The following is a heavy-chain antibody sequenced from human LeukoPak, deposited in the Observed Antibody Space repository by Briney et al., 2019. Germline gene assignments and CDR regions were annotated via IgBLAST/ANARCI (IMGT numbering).Heavy chain of an antibody. CDR3: ARAIYYDGSGYSADY. Sequence: GGSLRLSCAASGFTFSTYSMNWVRQAPGKGLEWVSYISRSSATMYYADPVKGRFTISRDNAKNSLYLQMNSLRAEDTAVYYCARAIYYDGSGYSADYWGQGALVTVSS. V-gene: IGHV3-48*01. J-gene: IGHJ4*02. D-gene: IGHD3-22*01. CDR2: ISRSSATM. CDR1: GFTFSTYS.